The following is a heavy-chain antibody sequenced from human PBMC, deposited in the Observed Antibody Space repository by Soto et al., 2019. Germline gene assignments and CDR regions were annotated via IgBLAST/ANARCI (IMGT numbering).Heavy chain of an antibody. V-gene: IGHV3-23*01. D-gene: IGHD6-13*01. CDR3: AKFPEQQPRVNRFYWYFDL. CDR2: ISGSGGST. CDR1: GFTFSSYA. J-gene: IGHJ2*01. Sequence: GGSLRLSCAASGFTFSSYAMSWVRQAPGKGLEWVSAISGSGGSTYYADSVKGRFTISRDNSKNTLYLQMNGLRAEDTAVYYCAKFPEQQPRVNRFYWYFDLWGRGTLVTVSS.